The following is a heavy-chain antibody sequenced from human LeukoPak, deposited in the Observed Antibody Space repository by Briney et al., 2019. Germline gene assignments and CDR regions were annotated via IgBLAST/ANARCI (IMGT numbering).Heavy chain of an antibody. J-gene: IGHJ4*02. CDR2: INHSGST. CDR3: ARGRRWLQSLGLFDY. V-gene: IGHV4-34*01. Sequence: SETLSLTCAVYGGSFSGYYWSWIRQPPGKGLEWLGEINHSGSTNYNPSLKSRVTISVDTSKNQFSLKLSSVTAADTAVYYCARGRRWLQSLGLFDYWGQGTLVTVSS. D-gene: IGHD5-24*01. CDR1: GGSFSGYY.